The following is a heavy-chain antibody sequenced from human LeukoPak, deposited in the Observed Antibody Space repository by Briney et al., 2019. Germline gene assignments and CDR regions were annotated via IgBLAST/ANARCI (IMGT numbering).Heavy chain of an antibody. V-gene: IGHV3-7*04. Sequence: GGSLRLSCVASGSPFSSYWMTWVRQAPGKGLEWVANIKQDGSKKSYVDSVKGRFTISRDNAKNSLYLQMNSLRAEDTAIYYCTRVGYIDEGIDYWGQGTLVTVSS. CDR1: GSPFSSYW. CDR3: TRVGYIDEGIDY. J-gene: IGHJ4*02. CDR2: IKQDGSKK. D-gene: IGHD5-24*01.